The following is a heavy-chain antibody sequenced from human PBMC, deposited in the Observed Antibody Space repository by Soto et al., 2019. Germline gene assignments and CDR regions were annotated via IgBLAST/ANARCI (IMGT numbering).Heavy chain of an antibody. D-gene: IGHD6-13*01. V-gene: IGHV3-33*01. Sequence: QVQLVESGGGVVQPGRSLRLSCAASGFTFSSYGMHWVRQAPGKGLEWVAVIWYDGSNKYYADSVKGRFTISRDNSKNKLYMQMNSLKAEDTAVYYCARDGPPSSSWAYFYYYYGMDVWGQGTTVTVSS. CDR2: IWYDGSNK. CDR3: ARDGPPSSSWAYFYYYYGMDV. CDR1: GFTFSSYG. J-gene: IGHJ6*02.